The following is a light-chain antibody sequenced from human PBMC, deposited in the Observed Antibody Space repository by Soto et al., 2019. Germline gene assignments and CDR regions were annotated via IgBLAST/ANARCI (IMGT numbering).Light chain of an antibody. CDR2: GAS. J-gene: IGKJ1*01. V-gene: IGKV3-20*01. Sequence: IVLTQSPGTRSLSPGERAALSCRASESVSGSYIAWYQQKVGQSPRLLIYGASNRATGIPDRFSGSESGTDFTLTISRLEPEDFAMYYCQQYGRTFGLGTKVDIK. CDR1: ESVSGSY. CDR3: QQYGRT.